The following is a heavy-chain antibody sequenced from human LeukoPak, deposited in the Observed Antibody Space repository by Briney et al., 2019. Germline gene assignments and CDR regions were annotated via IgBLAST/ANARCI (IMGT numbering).Heavy chain of an antibody. CDR3: ARGSPPDY. D-gene: IGHD2-15*01. J-gene: IGHJ4*02. V-gene: IGHV3-11*05. Sequence: GGSLTLSCAASGFIFSDYYMSWIRQAPGKGLEWLSYISSSSIYTSYADSVKGRFTISRDNAKNSLYLRLNSLRAEDTAVYYCARGSPPDYWGQGTLVTVSS. CDR2: ISSSSIYT. CDR1: GFIFSDYY.